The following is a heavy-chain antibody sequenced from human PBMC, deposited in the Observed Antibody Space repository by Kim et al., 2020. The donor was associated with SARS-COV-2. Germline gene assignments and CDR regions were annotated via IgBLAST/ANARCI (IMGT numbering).Heavy chain of an antibody. Sequence: TTHSPSFQGHVTISADKSISTAYLQWSSLKAADTAMYYCARSRRGLFDYWGQGTLVTVSS. CDR3: ARSRRGLFDY. J-gene: IGHJ4*02. V-gene: IGHV5-10-1*01. CDR2: T.